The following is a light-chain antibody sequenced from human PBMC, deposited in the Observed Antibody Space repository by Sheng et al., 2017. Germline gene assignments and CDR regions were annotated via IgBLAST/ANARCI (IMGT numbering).Light chain of an antibody. CDR1: QSVSSNY. J-gene: IGKJ1*01. CDR3: QHYGDSPGT. Sequence: EVVLTQSPGTLSLSPGERATLFCRASQSVSSNYLAWYQQKPGQAPRLLIYSTSSRAPGIPDRFSGSGSGTDFTLTISRLEPEDFAVYCCQHYGDSPGTFGQGTKVEV. V-gene: IGKV3-20*01. CDR2: STS.